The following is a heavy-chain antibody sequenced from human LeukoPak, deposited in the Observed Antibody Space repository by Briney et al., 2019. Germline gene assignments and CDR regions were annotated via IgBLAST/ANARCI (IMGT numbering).Heavy chain of an antibody. Sequence: RASVKVSCKASGYTFTSYGISWVRQAPGQGLEWMGWISAYNGNTNYAQKLQGRVTMTTDTSTSTAYMELRSLRSDDTAVYYCARVGEGMRYFDWLLSREAFDIWGQGTMVTVSS. D-gene: IGHD3-9*01. CDR3: ARVGEGMRYFDWLLSREAFDI. J-gene: IGHJ3*02. CDR2: ISAYNGNT. V-gene: IGHV1-18*04. CDR1: GYTFTSYG.